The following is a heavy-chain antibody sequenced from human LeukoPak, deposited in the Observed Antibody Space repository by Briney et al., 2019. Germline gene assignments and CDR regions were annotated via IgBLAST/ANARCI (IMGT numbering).Heavy chain of an antibody. CDR1: EFTFSSYD. CDR2: IYSSGST. V-gene: IGHV4-59*01. Sequence: GSLRLSCAASEFTFSSYDMNWVRQAPGKGLEWIGYIYSSGSTNSNPSLKNRVTISVDTSKNQFSLKLSSVTAADTAVYYCARDARFYYGDYFYFDYWGQGTLVTVSS. D-gene: IGHD4-17*01. J-gene: IGHJ4*02. CDR3: ARDARFYYGDYFYFDY.